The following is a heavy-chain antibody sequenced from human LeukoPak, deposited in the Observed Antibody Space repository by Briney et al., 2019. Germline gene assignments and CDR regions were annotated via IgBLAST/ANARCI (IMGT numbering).Heavy chain of an antibody. D-gene: IGHD1-26*01. CDR1: GFTFSSYE. CDR3: ARMGMYYYYMDV. CDR2: ISSSGSTI. V-gene: IGHV3-48*03. Sequence: PGGSLRLSCAASGFTFSSYEMNWVRQAPGKGLEWVSYISSSGSTIYYADSVKGRFTISRDNAKNSLYLQMNSLRAEDTAVYYCARMGMYYYYMDVWGKGTTVTVSS. J-gene: IGHJ6*03.